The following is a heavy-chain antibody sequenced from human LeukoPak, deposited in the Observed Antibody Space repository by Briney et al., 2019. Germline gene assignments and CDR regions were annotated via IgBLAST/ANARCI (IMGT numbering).Heavy chain of an antibody. V-gene: IGHV1-69*13. Sequence: SVTVSCKASGYTFTSYGISWVRQAPGQGLEWMGGIIPIFGTANYAQKFQGRVTITADESTSTAYMELSSLRSEDTAVYYCARGARSRVTTEFYFDYWGQGTLVTVSS. CDR2: IIPIFGTA. D-gene: IGHD4-17*01. CDR1: GYTFTSYG. CDR3: ARGARSRVTTEFYFDY. J-gene: IGHJ4*02.